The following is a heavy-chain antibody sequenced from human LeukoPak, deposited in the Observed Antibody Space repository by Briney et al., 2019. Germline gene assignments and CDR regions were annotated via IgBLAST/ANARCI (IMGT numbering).Heavy chain of an antibody. Sequence: PGGSLRLSCAASGFTFRTYTMNWLRQAPGKGLEWVSSIPASGTYSHHADSVKGRFTISRDNAKNSLYLDMDNLRAEDTAVYYCVRGDSRDYWGQGTLVTVSP. J-gene: IGHJ4*02. CDR2: IPASGTYS. CDR1: GFTFRTYT. V-gene: IGHV3-21*01. D-gene: IGHD6-13*01. CDR3: VRGDSRDY.